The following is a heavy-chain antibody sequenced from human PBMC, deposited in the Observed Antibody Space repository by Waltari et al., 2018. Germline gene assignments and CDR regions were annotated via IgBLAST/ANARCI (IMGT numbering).Heavy chain of an antibody. CDR3: ARDTAYYDFWSGYLSYFDY. D-gene: IGHD3-3*01. V-gene: IGHV1-8*01. Sequence: QVQLVQSGAEVKKPGASVKVSCKASGYTFTSYDINWVRQATGQGLEWMGWMNPNSGNTGYAQKFQCRVTMTRNTSISTAYMELSSLRSEDTAVYYCARDTAYYDFWSGYLSYFDYWGQGTLVTVSS. CDR1: GYTFTSYD. CDR2: MNPNSGNT. J-gene: IGHJ4*02.